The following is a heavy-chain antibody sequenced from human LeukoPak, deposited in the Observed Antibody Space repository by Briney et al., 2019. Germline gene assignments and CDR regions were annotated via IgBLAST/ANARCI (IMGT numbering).Heavy chain of an antibody. CDR3: AARGDGYNNWYFDL. CDR2: IYYSGST. CDR1: GXSINNYY. V-gene: IGHV4-59*01. J-gene: IGHJ2*01. Sequence: SETLSLTCTVSGXSINNYYWSWIRQPPGKGLEWIVFIYYSGSTNYNPSLKSRVTISLDTSKNQFSLNLSSVTAADTAVYYCAARGDGYNNWYFDLWGRGTLVTVSS. D-gene: IGHD5-24*01.